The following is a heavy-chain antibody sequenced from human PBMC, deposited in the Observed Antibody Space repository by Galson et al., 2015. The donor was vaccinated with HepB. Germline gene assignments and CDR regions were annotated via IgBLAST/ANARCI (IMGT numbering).Heavy chain of an antibody. Sequence: CAISGDSVSSNSAAWNWIRQSPSRGLEWLGRTYYRSKWYNDYAVSVKSRITINPDTSKNQFSLQLNSVTPEDTAVYYCARVHCSSTSCYTYYFDYWGQGTLLTVSS. CDR3: ARVHCSSTSCYTYYFDY. J-gene: IGHJ4*02. CDR1: GDSVSSNSAA. V-gene: IGHV6-1*01. CDR2: TYYRSKWYN. D-gene: IGHD2-2*02.